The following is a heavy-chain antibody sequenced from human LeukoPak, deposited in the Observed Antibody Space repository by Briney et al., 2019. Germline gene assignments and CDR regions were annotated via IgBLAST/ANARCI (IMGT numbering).Heavy chain of an antibody. Sequence: SETLSLTCAVSGYSISSGYYWGWIRQPPGKGLEWIGSIYHSGSTYYNPSLKSRVTISVDTSKNQFSLKLSSVTTADTAVYYCARGSADDFWSGYSPNWFDPWGQGTLVTVSS. CDR3: ARGSADDFWSGYSPNWFDP. CDR1: GYSISSGYY. D-gene: IGHD3-3*01. CDR2: IYHSGST. J-gene: IGHJ5*02. V-gene: IGHV4-38-2*01.